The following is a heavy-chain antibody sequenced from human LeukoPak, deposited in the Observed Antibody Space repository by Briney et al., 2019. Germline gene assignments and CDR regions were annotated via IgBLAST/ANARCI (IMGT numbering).Heavy chain of an antibody. CDR1: GFTFSSYS. CDR3: ARVGVAAAGTGGY. Sequence: GGSLRLSCAAPGFTFSSYSVNWVRQAPGKGLEWVSSISSSSSYIYYAGSVKGRFTISRDNAKNSLYLQMNSLRAEDTAVYYCARVGVAAAGTGGYWGQGTLVTVSS. D-gene: IGHD6-13*01. J-gene: IGHJ4*02. V-gene: IGHV3-21*01. CDR2: ISSSSSYI.